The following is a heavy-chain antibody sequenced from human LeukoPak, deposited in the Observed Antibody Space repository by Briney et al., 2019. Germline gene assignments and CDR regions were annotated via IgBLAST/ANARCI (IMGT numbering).Heavy chain of an antibody. Sequence: PGGSLRLSCAVSGFTFNTYDMNWVRQAPGKGLEWVSAINAGATRTYYADSVKGRFTISRDNSKNTLYLQMNSLRAEDTAVYYCAKDLKYGDYEFCLLDYWGQGTLVTVSS. CDR2: INAGATRT. J-gene: IGHJ4*02. CDR3: AKDLKYGDYEFCLLDY. D-gene: IGHD4-17*01. CDR1: GFTFNTYD. V-gene: IGHV3-23*01.